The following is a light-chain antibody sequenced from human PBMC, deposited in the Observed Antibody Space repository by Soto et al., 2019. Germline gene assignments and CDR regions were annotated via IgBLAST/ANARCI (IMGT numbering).Light chain of an antibody. CDR3: QQYNSYPWT. V-gene: IGKV1-5*01. J-gene: IGKJ1*01. CDR1: QSISSW. Sequence: DIQMTQSPSTLSASVGDRVTITCRASQSISSWLAWYQQKPGKAPKFLIYDASSLESGVPSRFSGSGSGTEFTLTISSLQPDDFATSYCQQYNSYPWTFGQGTKAEIK. CDR2: DAS.